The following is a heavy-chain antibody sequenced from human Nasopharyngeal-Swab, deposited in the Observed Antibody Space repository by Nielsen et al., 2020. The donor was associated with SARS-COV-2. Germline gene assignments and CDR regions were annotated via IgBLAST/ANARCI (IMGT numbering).Heavy chain of an antibody. CDR3: AKERFYSGSGKYPRDFDY. J-gene: IGHJ4*02. Sequence: GESLKISWVASGFTFSNYGMHWVRQARGKGLGWVAIISYDGSNKYHADSVKGRFTIAKDKSKNTLYLQMSSLRADDTAVYYCAKERFYSGSGKYPRDFDYWGQGTPVTVSS. D-gene: IGHD3-10*01. V-gene: IGHV3-30*18. CDR2: ISYDGSNK. CDR1: GFTFSNYG.